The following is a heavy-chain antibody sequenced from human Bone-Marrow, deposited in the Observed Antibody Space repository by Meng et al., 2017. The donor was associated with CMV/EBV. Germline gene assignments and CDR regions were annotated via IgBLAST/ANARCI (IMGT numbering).Heavy chain of an antibody. J-gene: IGHJ6*02. D-gene: IGHD3-10*01. V-gene: IGHV3-30-3*01. Sequence: GESLKISCAASGFTFSSYAMHWVRQAPGKGLEWVAVISYDGSNKYYADSVKGRFTISRDNSKNTLYLQMNSLRAEDTAVYYCTRGAVTMVRGVIIHNYYYYGMDVWGQGTTVTVSS. CDR2: ISYDGSNK. CDR1: GFTFSSYA. CDR3: TRGAVTMVRGVIIHNYYYYGMDV.